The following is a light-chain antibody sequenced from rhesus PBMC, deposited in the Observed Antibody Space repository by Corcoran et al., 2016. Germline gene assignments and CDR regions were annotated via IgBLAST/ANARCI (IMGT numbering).Light chain of an antibody. J-gene: IGKJ1*01. CDR2: RTS. CDR1: SSVNTS. CDR3: QQGNSIPPT. Sequence: EIVLTQSPTSMAVSQGERVTISCTASSSVNTSYLHWYHPKLGFPQMLLVYRTSRLVSGVPASFSGSGSGTSYTLTISSMEAEDAANYYCQQGNSIPPTFGQGTKVEIK. V-gene: IGKV3-24*02.